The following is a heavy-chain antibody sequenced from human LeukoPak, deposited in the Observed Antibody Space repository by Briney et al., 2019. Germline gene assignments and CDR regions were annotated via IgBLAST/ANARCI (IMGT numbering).Heavy chain of an antibody. J-gene: IGHJ5*02. CDR3: ARLPTRIAAAGTPWFDP. V-gene: IGHV5-10-1*01. Sequence: GESLRISCKGSGYSFTSYWISWVRQMPGKGLEWMARIDPSDSYTNYSPSFQGHVTISADKSISTAYLQWSSLKASDTAMYYCARLPTRIAAAGTPWFDPWGQGTLVTVSS. D-gene: IGHD6-13*01. CDR1: GYSFTSYW. CDR2: IDPSDSYT.